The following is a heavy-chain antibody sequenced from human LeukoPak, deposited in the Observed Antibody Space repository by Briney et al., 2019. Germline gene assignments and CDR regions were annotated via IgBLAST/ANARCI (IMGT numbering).Heavy chain of an antibody. V-gene: IGHV4-34*01. Sequence: SETLSLTCAVYGGSFSGYYWSWIRQPPGKGLEWIGEINHSGSTNYNPSLKSRVTISVDTSKNQFSLKLSSVTAADTAVYYCASLIRDYWGQGTLVTVSS. D-gene: IGHD2-21*01. CDR3: ASLIRDY. CDR2: INHSGST. J-gene: IGHJ4*02. CDR1: GGSFSGYY.